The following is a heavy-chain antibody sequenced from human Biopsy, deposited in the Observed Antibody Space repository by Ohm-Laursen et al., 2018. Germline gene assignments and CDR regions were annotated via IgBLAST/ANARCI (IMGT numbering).Heavy chain of an antibody. Sequence: GTLSLTCAVYGGSLSGYYWSWIRQPPGKGLEWIGEINHRGSASYNPSLKSRVTISVDTSKNQFSLKLNSVTAADTAVYYCARRPYGGTRYWYFDLWGRGTLVTVSS. V-gene: IGHV4-34*01. J-gene: IGHJ2*01. CDR2: INHRGSA. CDR1: GGSLSGYY. D-gene: IGHD4-23*01. CDR3: ARRPYGGTRYWYFDL.